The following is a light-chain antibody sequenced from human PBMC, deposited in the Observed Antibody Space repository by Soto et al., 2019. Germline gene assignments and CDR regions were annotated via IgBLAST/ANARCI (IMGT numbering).Light chain of an antibody. CDR2: AAS. CDR1: QSIGSY. V-gene: IGKV1-39*01. Sequence: DIEMTQSPPSLSASVGDRVTITCRASQSIGSYLNWYQQKPGKAPKLLIYAASSLQSGVPSRFSGSRSGTEFNLTISSLQSEDFGVYYCQQYNNWPRATFGGGTKVDIK. J-gene: IGKJ4*01. CDR3: QQYNNWPRAT.